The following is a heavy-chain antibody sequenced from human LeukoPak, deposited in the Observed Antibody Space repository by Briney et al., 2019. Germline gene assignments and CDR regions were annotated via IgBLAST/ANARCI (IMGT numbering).Heavy chain of an antibody. CDR1: GFTFSRSD. J-gene: IGHJ4*02. CDR2: ISYDGSNK. Sequence: GGSLRLSCEASGFTFSRSDMIWVRQAPGKGLEWVAVISYDGSNKYYADSVKGRFTISKDNAKNTVYLQMNNLRAEDTAVYYCVSFYETYWGRGTLVTVSS. D-gene: IGHD2-2*01. CDR3: VSFYETY. V-gene: IGHV3-30-3*01.